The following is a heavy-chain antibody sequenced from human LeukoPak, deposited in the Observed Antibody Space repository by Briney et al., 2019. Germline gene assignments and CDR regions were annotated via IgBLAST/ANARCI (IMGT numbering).Heavy chain of an antibody. V-gene: IGHV4-34*01. CDR2: INHSGST. D-gene: IGHD3-22*01. CDR1: GGSLSDNN. J-gene: IGHJ4*02. Sequence: PSETLSLTCAVYGGSLSDNNWSWIRQPPGKGLEWIGEINHSGSTNYNPSLKSRVTISVDTSKNQFSLKVRPVTAADTAVHYCARLGLRITMIVVAEPDYFDYWGQGTLVTVSS. CDR3: ARLGLRITMIVVAEPDYFDY.